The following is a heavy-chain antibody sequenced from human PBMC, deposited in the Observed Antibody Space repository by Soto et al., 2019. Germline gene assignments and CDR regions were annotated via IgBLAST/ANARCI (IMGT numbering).Heavy chain of an antibody. Sequence: PGGSLRLSCAASAVTFTGYGMHWVRQAPGKGLEWVAVIRFDGSNIYYADSVKGRFTISRDNARNMLYLQMNSLRAEDTAVYYCARDGVGSTAYFGYFDYCGLGTLVPVSS. D-gene: IGHD1-26*01. V-gene: IGHV3-33*01. J-gene: IGHJ4*02. CDR3: ARDGVGSTAYFGYFDY. CDR1: AVTFTGYG. CDR2: IRFDGSNI.